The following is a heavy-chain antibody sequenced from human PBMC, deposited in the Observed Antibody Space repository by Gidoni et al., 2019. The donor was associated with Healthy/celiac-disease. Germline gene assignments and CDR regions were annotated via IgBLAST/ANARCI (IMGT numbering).Heavy chain of an antibody. D-gene: IGHD3-10*01. CDR1: GGSFSGYY. CDR3: AAGVVGGDWFDP. Sequence: QVQLQQWGAGLLKPSETLSLTCAVYGGSFSGYYWSWIRQPPGKGLEWIGEINHSGSTNYNPSLKSRVTISVDTSKNLFSLKLSSVTAADTAVYYCAAGVVGGDWFDPWGQGTLVTVSS. J-gene: IGHJ5*02. V-gene: IGHV4-34*01. CDR2: INHSGST.